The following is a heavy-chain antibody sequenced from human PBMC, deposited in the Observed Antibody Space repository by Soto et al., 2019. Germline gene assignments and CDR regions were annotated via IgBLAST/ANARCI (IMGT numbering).Heavy chain of an antibody. CDR3: ASDGTVGNHHGFGI. CDR1: GGTYSSYA. CDR2: IVPIFGTA. Sequence: ASVNVSCQASGGTYSSYAISWLRRALGQGFERMGGIVPIFGTANYAQNFQGRVTITSNESTSTAYMERTSLRSEDRAVYCSASDGTVGNHHGFGIWG. V-gene: IGHV1-69*13. J-gene: IGHJ3*02. D-gene: IGHD4-17*01.